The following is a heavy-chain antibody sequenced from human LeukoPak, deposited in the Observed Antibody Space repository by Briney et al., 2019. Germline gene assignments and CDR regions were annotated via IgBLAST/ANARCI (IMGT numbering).Heavy chain of an antibody. CDR1: GYTFTSYG. V-gene: IGHV1-18*01. CDR2: ISAYNGNT. J-gene: IGHJ3*02. D-gene: IGHD3-10*01. CDR3: ASNGGGFGEYDAFDI. Sequence: ASVKVSCKASGYTFTSYGISWVRQAPGQGLEWMGWISAYNGNTNYAQKLQGRVTMTTDTSTSTAYMELRSLRSDDTAVYYCASNGGGFGEYDAFDIWGQGTMVTVSS.